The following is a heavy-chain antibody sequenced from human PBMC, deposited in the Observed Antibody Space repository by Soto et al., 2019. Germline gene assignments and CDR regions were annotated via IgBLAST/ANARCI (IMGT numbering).Heavy chain of an antibody. CDR1: GFIFTSFC. D-gene: IGHD4-4*01. CDR2: INQAGRES. Sequence: EVQLVESGGGLVQPGGSLRLSCAASGFIFTSFCMSWVRQAPGKGLEWVATINQAGRESYYVDSVRGRFTISRDNAKNALYLQMNSLRVEDTAVYYCARAPGDYSNYGGPFRYYYGMDVWGQGTTVTVSS. J-gene: IGHJ6*02. V-gene: IGHV3-7*03. CDR3: ARAPGDYSNYGGPFRYYYGMDV.